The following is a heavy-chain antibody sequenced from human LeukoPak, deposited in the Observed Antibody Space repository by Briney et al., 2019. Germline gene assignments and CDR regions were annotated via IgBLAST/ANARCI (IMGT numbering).Heavy chain of an antibody. D-gene: IGHD2-2*01. CDR2: INHSGST. Sequence: SETLSLTCAVYGGSFSGYYWSWIRQPPGKGLEWIGEINHSGSTNYNPSLKSRVTISVDTSKNQFSLELSSVTAADTAVYYCATSKYQLLLDAFDIWGQGTMVTVSS. V-gene: IGHV4-34*01. CDR3: ATSKYQLLLDAFDI. J-gene: IGHJ3*02. CDR1: GGSFSGYY.